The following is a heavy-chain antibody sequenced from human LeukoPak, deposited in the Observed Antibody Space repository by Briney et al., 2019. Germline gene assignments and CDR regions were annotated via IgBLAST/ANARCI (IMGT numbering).Heavy chain of an antibody. Sequence: PGGSLRLSCAAPDFIFSDYYMTWIRQAPGKGLEWLSYISNSGSDIYSADSVKGRFTISRDNAKNSLYLQMNSLRAEDTALYYCARSYRATAGIVDVWGQGTTVTVSS. D-gene: IGHD6-13*01. V-gene: IGHV3-11*01. CDR3: ARSYRATAGIVDV. J-gene: IGHJ6*02. CDR2: ISNSGSDI. CDR1: DFIFSDYY.